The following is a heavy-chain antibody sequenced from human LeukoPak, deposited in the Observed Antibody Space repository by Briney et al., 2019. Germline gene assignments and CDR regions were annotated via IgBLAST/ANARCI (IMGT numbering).Heavy chain of an antibody. V-gene: IGHV3-33*08. D-gene: IGHD1-26*01. CDR3: ATSGSYYRFEY. CDR1: GFTFSSYW. J-gene: IGHJ4*02. Sequence: GGSLRLSCAASGFTFSSYWMHWVRQAPGKGLEWVAVIWYDGSNKYYADSVKGRFTISRDNSKNTLYLQMNSLRAEDTAVYYCATSGSYYRFEYWGQGTLVTVSS. CDR2: IWYDGSNK.